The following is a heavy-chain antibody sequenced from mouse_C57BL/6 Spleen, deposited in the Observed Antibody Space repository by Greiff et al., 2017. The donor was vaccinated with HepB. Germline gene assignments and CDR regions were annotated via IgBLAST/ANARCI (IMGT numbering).Heavy chain of an antibody. V-gene: IGHV14-2*01. J-gene: IGHJ2*01. CDR2: IDPEDGET. CDR1: GFNIKDYY. CDR3: AREGFGTTASRYFDY. D-gene: IGHD1-2*01. Sequence: VQLKQSGAELVKPGASVKLSCTASGFNIKDYYMHWVKQRTEQGLECIGRIDPEDGETKYAPKFQGKATITADTSSNTAYLQLSSLTSEDTAVYYCAREGFGTTASRYFDYWGQGTTLTVSS.